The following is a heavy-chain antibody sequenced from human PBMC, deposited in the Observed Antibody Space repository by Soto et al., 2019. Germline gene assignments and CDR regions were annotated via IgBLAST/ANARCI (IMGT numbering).Heavy chain of an antibody. Sequence: EVQLVESGGGLVKPGGSLRLSCAVSGFTFHTYSMNWVRKAPGKGLEWVSSISPGSSNIYYAQSVKGRFTISRDNDKNSLSLQMNSLRAEDTAVYYCARARNDYGAWYYFDYWGQGTLVTVSS. CDR1: GFTFHTYS. CDR2: ISPGSSNI. V-gene: IGHV3-21*01. J-gene: IGHJ4*02. CDR3: ARARNDYGAWYYFDY. D-gene: IGHD4-17*01.